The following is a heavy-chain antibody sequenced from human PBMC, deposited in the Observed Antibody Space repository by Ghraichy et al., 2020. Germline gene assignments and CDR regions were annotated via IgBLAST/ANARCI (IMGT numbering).Heavy chain of an antibody. J-gene: IGHJ4*02. D-gene: IGHD3-22*01. CDR3: AKPLYYYDSSGYNYFDY. CDR2: ISYDGSNK. Sequence: GGSLRLSCAASGFTFSSYGMHWVRQAPGKGLEWVAVISYDGSNKYYADSVKGRFTISRDNSKNTLYLQMNSLRAEDTAVYYCAKPLYYYDSSGYNYFDYWGQGTLVTVSS. V-gene: IGHV3-30*18. CDR1: GFTFSSYG.